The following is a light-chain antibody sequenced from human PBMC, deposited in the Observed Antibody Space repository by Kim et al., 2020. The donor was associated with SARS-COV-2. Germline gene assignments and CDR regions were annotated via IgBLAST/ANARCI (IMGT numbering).Light chain of an antibody. CDR1: QRVSDSN. CDR2: GAS. J-gene: IGKJ1*01. CDR3: QQYGYSPWT. V-gene: IGKV3-20*01. Sequence: SPGVTAALSCKASQRVSDSNLAWYQHKPGRAPRILIYGASTRATGIPDRFSGSGSGTDFTLTISRLEPEDFAMYYCQQYGYSPWTFGQGTKVDIK.